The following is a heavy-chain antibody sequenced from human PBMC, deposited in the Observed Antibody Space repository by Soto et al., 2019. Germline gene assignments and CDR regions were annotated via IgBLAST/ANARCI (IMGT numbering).Heavy chain of an antibody. Sequence: PGGSLRLSCAASGFTFSSYSMNWVRQAPGKGLEWVSYISSSSSTIYYADSVKGRFTISRDNAKNTLYLQMNSLRDEDTAVYYCARHPERIAQIGWFDPWGQGTLVTAPQ. V-gene: IGHV3-48*02. J-gene: IGHJ5*02. CDR2: ISSSSSTI. CDR3: ARHPERIAQIGWFDP. CDR1: GFTFSSYS. D-gene: IGHD6-13*01.